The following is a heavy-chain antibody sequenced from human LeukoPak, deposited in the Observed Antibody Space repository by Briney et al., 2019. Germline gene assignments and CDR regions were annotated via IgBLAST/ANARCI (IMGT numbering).Heavy chain of an antibody. CDR1: GGSFSGYY. V-gene: IGHV3-11*01. CDR3: ARARNWGGDY. D-gene: IGHD7-27*01. Sequence: LSLICAVYGGSFSGYYWSWIRQAPGKGLEWVSYISSSGSTIDYADSVKGRFTISRDNAKNSVFLQMNSLKAEDTAVYYCARARNWGGDYWGQGTLVTVSS. J-gene: IGHJ4*02. CDR2: ISSSGSTI.